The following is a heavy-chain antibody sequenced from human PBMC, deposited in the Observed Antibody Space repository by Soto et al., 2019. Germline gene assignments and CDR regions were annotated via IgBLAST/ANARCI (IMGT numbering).Heavy chain of an antibody. CDR2: ITGSGSDT. CDR1: GFTFDNYA. J-gene: IGHJ4*02. V-gene: IGHV3-23*01. D-gene: IGHD2-2*01. CDR3: AKLGSSSWSPHYYFDY. Sequence: GGSLRLSCAASGFTFDNYAMGWVRQAPGKGLEWVLAITGSGSDTYYIDSVKGRFTISRDNSKNTLYPQMNSLRAEDTAIYYCAKLGSSSWSPHYYFDYWGQGTLVTVSS.